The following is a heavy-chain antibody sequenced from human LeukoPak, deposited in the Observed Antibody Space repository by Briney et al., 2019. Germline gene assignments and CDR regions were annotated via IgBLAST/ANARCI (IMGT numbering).Heavy chain of an antibody. CDR2: IIPIFGTA. Sequence: ASVKVSCKASGGTFSSYAISWVRQAPGQGLEWMGGIIPIFGTANYAQKFQGRVTITADESTSTAYMELSSLRSEDTAVYYCARHLAAAGRRYYYYYMDVWGKGTTVTVS. V-gene: IGHV1-69*13. D-gene: IGHD6-13*01. CDR1: GGTFSSYA. J-gene: IGHJ6*03. CDR3: ARHLAAAGRRYYYYYMDV.